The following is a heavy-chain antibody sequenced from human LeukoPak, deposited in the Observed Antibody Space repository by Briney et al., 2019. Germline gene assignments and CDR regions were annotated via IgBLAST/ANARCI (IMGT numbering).Heavy chain of an antibody. CDR3: ARDDYYDNSD. D-gene: IGHD3-22*01. V-gene: IGHV3-30*02. Sequence: GGSLRLSCAASGFTFNSYGMHWVRQAPGEGLEWVSYIRYDGIDKYYGDSVKGRFSISRDNSKNTLYLQMNSLRAEDTAVYYCARDDYYDNSDWGQGTLVTVSS. CDR1: GFTFNSYG. J-gene: IGHJ4*02. CDR2: IRYDGIDK.